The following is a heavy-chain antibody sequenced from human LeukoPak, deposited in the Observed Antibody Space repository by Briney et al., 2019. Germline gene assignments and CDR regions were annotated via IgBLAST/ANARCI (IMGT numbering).Heavy chain of an antibody. CDR3: AKGIDY. J-gene: IGHJ4*02. CDR1: GFTFSSYG. V-gene: IGHV3-30*18. CDR2: ISYDGSNK. Sequence: GGSLRLSCAASGFTFSSYGMHWVRQAPGKGLEWVAVISYDGSNKYYADSVKGRFTISRDNSKNTLYLQMSSLRAEDTAVYYCAKGIDYWGQGTLVTVSS.